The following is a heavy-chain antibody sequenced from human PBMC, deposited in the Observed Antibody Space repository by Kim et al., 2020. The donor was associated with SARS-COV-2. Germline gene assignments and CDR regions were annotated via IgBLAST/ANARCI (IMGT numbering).Heavy chain of an antibody. V-gene: IGHV1-18*04. J-gene: IGHJ2*01. Sequence: ASVKVSCKASGYRFNSYNINWVRQAPGQGLEWMGWISGYDGNINYAEKFQDRITMTTDTSTSTAYMELRSLTSDDTAVYFCARDEHDLGYLYGSGPCDVWGRGTLVIVSS. CDR3: ARDEHDLGYLYGSGPCDV. CDR1: GYRFNSYN. CDR2: ISGYDGNI. D-gene: IGHD3-10*01.